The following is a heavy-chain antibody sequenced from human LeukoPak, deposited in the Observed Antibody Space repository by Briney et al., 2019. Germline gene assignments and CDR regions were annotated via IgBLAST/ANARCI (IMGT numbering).Heavy chain of an antibody. CDR2: INHSGST. CDR1: DGSISSSSYY. CDR3: ARRRITMVRGPPQARRDFDY. V-gene: IGHV4-39*07. D-gene: IGHD3-10*01. Sequence: SETLSLTCTVSDGSISSSSYYWGWIRQPPGKGLEWIGEINHSGSTNYNPSLKSRVTISVDTSKNQFSLKLSPVTAADTAVYYCARRRITMVRGPPQARRDFDYWGQGTLVTVSS. J-gene: IGHJ4*02.